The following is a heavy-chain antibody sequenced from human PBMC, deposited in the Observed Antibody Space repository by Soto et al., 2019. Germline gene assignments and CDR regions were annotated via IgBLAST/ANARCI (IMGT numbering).Heavy chain of an antibody. V-gene: IGHV4-30-4*01. Sequence: KPSETLSLTCTVSGGSISSGDYYWSWIRQPPGKGLEWIGYIYYSGSTYYNPSLKSRVTISVDTSKNQFSLKLSSVTAADTAVYYCARVNQLLLYGHYYYGMDVWGQGTTVTVSS. J-gene: IGHJ6*02. D-gene: IGHD2-2*01. CDR3: ARVNQLLLYGHYYYGMDV. CDR1: GGSISSGDYY. CDR2: IYYSGST.